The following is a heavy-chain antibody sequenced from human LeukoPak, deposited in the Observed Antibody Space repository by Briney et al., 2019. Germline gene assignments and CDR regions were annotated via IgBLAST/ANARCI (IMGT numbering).Heavy chain of an antibody. D-gene: IGHD2-2*01. CDR2: INPSGGST. J-gene: IGHJ3*02. CDR1: GCTFTSYY. CDR3: ARNVVPAAPLDAFDI. Sequence: ASVKVSCKASGCTFTSYYMHWVRQAPGQGLEWMGIINPSGGSTSYAQKFQGRVTMTRDTSTSTVYMELSSLRSEDTAVYYCARNVVPAAPLDAFDIWGQGTMVTVSS. V-gene: IGHV1-46*01.